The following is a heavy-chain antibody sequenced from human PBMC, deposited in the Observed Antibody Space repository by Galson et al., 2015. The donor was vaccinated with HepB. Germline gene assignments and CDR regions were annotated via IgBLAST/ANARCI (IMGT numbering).Heavy chain of an antibody. J-gene: IGHJ5*02. CDR3: ARGSSPANWFDP. D-gene: IGHD2-15*01. Sequence: SETLSLTCAVTGVSFSDYYWVWIRQSPGKGLEWIGEIRHSGRTNYSPSLESRVTISVDTSKNQFTLNLNSVTAADTAVYFCARGSSPANWFDPWGQGTLVTISS. V-gene: IGHV4-34*01. CDR2: IRHSGRT. CDR1: GVSFSDYY.